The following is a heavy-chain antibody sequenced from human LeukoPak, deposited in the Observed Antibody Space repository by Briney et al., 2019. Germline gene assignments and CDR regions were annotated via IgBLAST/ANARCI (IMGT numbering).Heavy chain of an antibody. Sequence: ASVKVSCKASGGTFSSYAISWVRQAPGQGREGMGGIIPIFGTANYAQKFQGRVTITADESTSTAYMELSSLRSEDTAVYYCARRGRDSGDHICGIGIDNWGQGTLVTVFS. J-gene: IGHJ1*01. D-gene: IGHD4-17*01. CDR3: ARRGRDSGDHICGIGIDN. CDR2: IIPIFGTA. CDR1: GGTFSSYA. V-gene: IGHV1-69*01.